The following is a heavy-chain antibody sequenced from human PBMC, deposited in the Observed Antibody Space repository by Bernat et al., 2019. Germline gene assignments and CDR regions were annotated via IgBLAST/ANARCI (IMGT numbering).Heavy chain of an antibody. Sequence: DVQLLDSGGGLIQPGGSLRLSCAASAFTFNNYAMNWVRQVPGKGLEWVSSVTGDGRNTYYADSVKGRFTISRDNSKNTLYLQMNSLRAEDTAVYYCAKGVLAYCTGSRCYPLDYWGQGTLVTVSS. CDR2: VTGDGRNT. J-gene: IGHJ4*02. CDR3: AKGVLAYCTGSRCYPLDY. D-gene: IGHD2-15*01. V-gene: IGHV3-23*01. CDR1: AFTFNNYA.